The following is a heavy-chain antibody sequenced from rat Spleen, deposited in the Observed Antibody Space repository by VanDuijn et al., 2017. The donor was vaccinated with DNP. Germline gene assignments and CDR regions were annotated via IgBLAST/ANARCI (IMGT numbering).Heavy chain of an antibody. J-gene: IGHJ2*01. D-gene: IGHD1-2*01. Sequence: QVQLKESGPGLVQPSQTLSLTCTVSGFSVTSYGVSWVRQPPGKGLEWIAAISSGGSTYYNSVFKSRLSISRDTSKSQVFLKMTSLQTEDTAIYFCAREEPRVLSFFSNLFDYWGQGVMVTVSS. CDR1: GFSVTSYG. CDR3: AREEPRVLSFFSNLFDY. CDR2: ISSGGST. V-gene: IGHV2S8*01.